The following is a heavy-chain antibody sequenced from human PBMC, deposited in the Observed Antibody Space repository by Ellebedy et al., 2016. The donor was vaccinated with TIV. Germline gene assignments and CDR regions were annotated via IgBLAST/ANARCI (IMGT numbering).Heavy chain of an antibody. J-gene: IGHJ4*02. CDR1: GFTFDDYT. CDR2: ISWDGGST. CDR3: AKAQGQLVREWPFDY. Sequence: GESLKISCAASGFTFDDYTMHWVRQAPGKGLEWVSLISWDGGSTYYADSVKGRFTISRDNSKNSLYLQMNSLRTEDTALYYCAKAQGQLVREWPFDYWGQGTLVTVSS. V-gene: IGHV3-43*01. D-gene: IGHD6-13*01.